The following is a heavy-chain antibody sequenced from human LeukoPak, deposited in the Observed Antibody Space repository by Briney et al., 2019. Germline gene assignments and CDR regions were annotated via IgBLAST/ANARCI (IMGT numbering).Heavy chain of an antibody. CDR1: GYTFTGYY. Sequence: ASVKVSCKASGYTFTGYYMHWVRQAPGQGLEWMGWINPNSGGTNYAQKFQGRVTMTRDTSISTAHMELSRLRSDDTAVYYCASAYCGGDCYRHWFDPWGQGTLVTVSS. J-gene: IGHJ5*02. V-gene: IGHV1-2*02. CDR3: ASAYCGGDCYRHWFDP. D-gene: IGHD2-21*02. CDR2: INPNSGGT.